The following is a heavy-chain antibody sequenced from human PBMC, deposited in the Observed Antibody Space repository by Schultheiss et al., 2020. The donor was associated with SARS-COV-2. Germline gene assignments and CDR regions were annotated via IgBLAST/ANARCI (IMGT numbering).Heavy chain of an antibody. CDR1: GFTFSSYE. J-gene: IGHJ6*03. Sequence: GGSLRLSCAASGFTFSSYEMNWVRQAPGKGLEWVSYISSSGSTIYYADSVKGRFTISRDNSKNTLYLQMNSLRAEDTAVYYCAKDPAATIFGVVNPFYYYYYMDVWGKGTTVTVSS. CDR2: ISSSGSTI. V-gene: IGHV3-48*03. CDR3: AKDPAATIFGVVNPFYYYYYMDV. D-gene: IGHD3-3*01.